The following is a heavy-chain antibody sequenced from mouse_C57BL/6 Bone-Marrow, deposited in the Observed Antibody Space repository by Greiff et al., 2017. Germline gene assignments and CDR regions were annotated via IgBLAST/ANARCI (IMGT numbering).Heavy chain of an antibody. CDR3: ARWGRYAMDY. V-gene: IGHV1-81*01. J-gene: IGHJ4*01. CDR1: GYTFTSYG. Sequence: VKLVESGAELARPGASVKLSCKASGYTFTSYGISWVKQRTGQGLEWIGEIYPRSGNTYYNEKFKGKATLTADKSSSTAYMELRSLTSEDSAVYFCARWGRYAMDYWGQGTSVTVSS. D-gene: IGHD3-3*01. CDR2: IYPRSGNT.